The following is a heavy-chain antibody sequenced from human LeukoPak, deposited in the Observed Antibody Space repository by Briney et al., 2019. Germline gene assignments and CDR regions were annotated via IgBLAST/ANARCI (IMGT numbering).Heavy chain of an antibody. CDR3: ARLITEFQAFDS. D-gene: IGHD3-10*01. V-gene: IGHV4-39*01. J-gene: IGHJ4*02. CDR2: IYYSGST. CDR1: GGPISSSRDY. Sequence: SETLSLTCIVSGGPISSSRDYWAWIRQPPGKGLEWIGSIYYSGSTYYNPSLNSRVTISVDTSKTQFPVNLSSVTAADTAVYYCARLITEFQAFDSWGQGTLVTVSS.